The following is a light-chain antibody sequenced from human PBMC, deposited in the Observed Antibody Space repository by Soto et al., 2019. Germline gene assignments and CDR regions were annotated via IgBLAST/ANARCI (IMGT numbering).Light chain of an antibody. CDR3: QHYNSYSEA. J-gene: IGKJ1*01. Sequence: EIVLTQSPGTLSLSPGERATLSCRASQSVSSSHLAWYQQKPGQAPRLLIYGASTRATGIPARFSGSGSGTEFTLTISSLQPDDFATYYCQHYNSYSEAFGQGTKVDIK. CDR1: QSVSSSH. CDR2: GAS. V-gene: IGKV3-20*01.